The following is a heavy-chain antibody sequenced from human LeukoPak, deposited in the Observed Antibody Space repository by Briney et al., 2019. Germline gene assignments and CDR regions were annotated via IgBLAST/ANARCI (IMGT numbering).Heavy chain of an antibody. D-gene: IGHD6-6*01. V-gene: IGHV4-39*07. Sequence: PSETLSLTCTVSGGSISSSSYYWGWVRQPPGTGVEWVGSIYYSGSTYYNPSLKSRVTISVDTSKKQCSLKLSSVTAADTAVYYCARDEYSSSSSSFDYWGQGTLVTVSS. CDR2: IYYSGST. CDR1: GGSISSSSYY. J-gene: IGHJ4*02. CDR3: ARDEYSSSSSSFDY.